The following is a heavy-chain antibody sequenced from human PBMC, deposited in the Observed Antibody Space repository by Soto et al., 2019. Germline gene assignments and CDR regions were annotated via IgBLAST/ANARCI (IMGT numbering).Heavy chain of an antibody. CDR3: ARESTVTKEIDY. CDR1: EGYCIDYY. J-gene: IGHJ4*02. Sequence: PSQTQSLLNTVVEGYCIDYYWSRIRQTQRKGLEWSGEINHSGSTNYNPSLKSRVTISVDTSKNQFSLKLSSVTAADTAVYYCARESTVTKEIDYWGQGTLVTVSS. D-gene: IGHD4-17*01. CDR2: INHSGST. V-gene: IGHV4-34*01.